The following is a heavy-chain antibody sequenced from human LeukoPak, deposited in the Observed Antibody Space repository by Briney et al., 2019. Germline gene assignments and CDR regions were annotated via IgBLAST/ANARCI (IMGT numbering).Heavy chain of an antibody. Sequence: GGSLRLSCAASGFTFSSYAMSWVRQAPGKGLEWVSGISDSGGKTYYAGSVKGRFTISRDNSKNTLYLQMNSLRAEDTAVYYCAKDREHYYDSSGYGYWGQGTLVTVSS. CDR3: AKDREHYYDSSGYGY. D-gene: IGHD3-22*01. J-gene: IGHJ4*02. V-gene: IGHV3-23*01. CDR1: GFTFSSYA. CDR2: ISDSGGKT.